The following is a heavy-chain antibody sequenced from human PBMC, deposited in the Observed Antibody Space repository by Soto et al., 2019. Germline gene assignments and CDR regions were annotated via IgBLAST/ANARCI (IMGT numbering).Heavy chain of an antibody. D-gene: IGHD5-12*01. CDR1: GYPFTDSS. Sequence: QVQLVQSGAEVQKPGASVKVSCKPTGYPFTDSSIHWVRQAPGQGLQWMGMIKTGGGGPVYDQEYQCRVIITGDTSSITVYMELSRPRSEDTATYYYAKPSVHDSGGKWGQGTTVTVSS. CDR2: IKTGGGGP. J-gene: IGHJ4*02. V-gene: IGHV1-46*01. CDR3: AKPSVHDSGGK.